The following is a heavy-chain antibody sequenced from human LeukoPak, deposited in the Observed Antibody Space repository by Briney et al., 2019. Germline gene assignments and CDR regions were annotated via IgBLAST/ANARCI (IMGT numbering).Heavy chain of an antibody. V-gene: IGHV3-23*01. CDR1: GFTFSTYG. Sequence: GGSLRLSCAASGFTFSTYGLSWVRQAPGKGLEWVSAITGSGSNTYYADSVEGRFTTSRDNSKNTVYLQVNSLRAEDTAEYYCAKTSGWPYYFDYWGQGTLVTVSS. D-gene: IGHD6-19*01. CDR3: AKTSGWPYYFDY. CDR2: ITGSGSNT. J-gene: IGHJ4*02.